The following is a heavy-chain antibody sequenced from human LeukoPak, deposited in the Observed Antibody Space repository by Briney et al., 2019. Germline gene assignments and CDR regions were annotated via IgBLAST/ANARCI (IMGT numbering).Heavy chain of an antibody. CDR2: INHSGST. CDR1: GGSFSGYS. D-gene: IGHD2-15*01. J-gene: IGHJ3*02. Sequence: SETLSLTCAVYGGSFSGYSWSWIRQPPGKGLEWIGEINHSGSTNYNPSLKSRVTISVDTSKNQFSLKLSSVTAADTAVYYCARGGLPKGGIGDAFDIWGQGTMVTVSS. V-gene: IGHV4-34*01. CDR3: ARGGLPKGGIGDAFDI.